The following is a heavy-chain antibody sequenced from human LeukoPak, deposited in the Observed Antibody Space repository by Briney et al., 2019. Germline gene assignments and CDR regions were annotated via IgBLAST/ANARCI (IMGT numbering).Heavy chain of an antibody. CDR1: GFTFSSYS. J-gene: IGHJ4*02. D-gene: IGHD3-10*01. CDR3: ARDAPIVWFGELFPPRPFDY. Sequence: GGSLRLSCAASGFTFSSYSMNWVRQAPGKGLEWVSYISSSSSTIYYADSVKGRFTISRDNAKNSLYLQMNSLRAEDTAVYYSARDAPIVWFGELFPPRPFDYWGQGTLVTVSS. CDR2: ISSSSSTI. V-gene: IGHV3-48*01.